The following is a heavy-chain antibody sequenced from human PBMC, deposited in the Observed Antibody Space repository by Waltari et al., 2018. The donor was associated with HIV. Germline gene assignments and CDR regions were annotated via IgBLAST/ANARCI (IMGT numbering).Heavy chain of an antibody. V-gene: IGHV3-33*01. CDR2: IWYDGGDK. CDR1: GFTFSSFG. CDR3: ARDKAPYSTSSAVDY. D-gene: IGHD6-6*01. J-gene: IGHJ4*02. Sequence: VQLVESGGGVVKPGGSLRLSCAASGFTFSSFGIHWVRQAPGSGLQWVAGIWYDGGDKFYAESVKGRFSISRDNSRNTVFLQMNRLRVEDTALYYCARDKAPYSTSSAVDYWGQGTLVTVSS.